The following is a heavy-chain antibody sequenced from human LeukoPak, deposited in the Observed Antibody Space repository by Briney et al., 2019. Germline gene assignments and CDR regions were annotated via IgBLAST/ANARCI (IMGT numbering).Heavy chain of an antibody. CDR2: IYYSGTT. CDR3: ARGVYIAAAQYGY. Sequence: SPSETLSLTCTVSGGSISNYYWSWIRQPPGKGLEWIGYIYYSGTTNYNPSLKSRVTISVDTSKNQFSLKLSSVTAADTAVYYCARGVYIAAAQYGYWGQGTLVTVSS. V-gene: IGHV4-59*01. CDR1: GGSISNYY. J-gene: IGHJ4*02. D-gene: IGHD6-13*01.